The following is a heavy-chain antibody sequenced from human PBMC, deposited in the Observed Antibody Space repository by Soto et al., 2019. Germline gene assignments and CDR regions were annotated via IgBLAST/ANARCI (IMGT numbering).Heavy chain of an antibody. V-gene: IGHV1-18*01. CDR2: ISTSRGNT. CDR3: ARDRTNFLDY. J-gene: IGHJ4*02. D-gene: IGHD2-8*01. Sequence: ASVKVSCKTSGYTFSDHSLSWVRLAPGQGLEWMGWISTSRGNTNYAQKFQGRLTLTTDTSTGTAYMELKSLRPDDTAVYYCARDRTNFLDYWGQGILVTVSS. CDR1: GYTFSDHS.